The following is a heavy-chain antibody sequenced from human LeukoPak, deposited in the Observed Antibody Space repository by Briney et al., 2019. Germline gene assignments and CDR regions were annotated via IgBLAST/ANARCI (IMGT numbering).Heavy chain of an antibody. CDR1: GYTFTGYY. Sequence: ASVKVSCKASGYTFTGYYMHWVPQAPGQGLEWMGRINPNSGGTNYAQKCLSRVTMTRDTSISTAYMELSRVRSDDTAVYYCATERITMVRGVIPIHFDYWGQGTLVTVSS. D-gene: IGHD3-10*01. V-gene: IGHV1-2*06. CDR3: ATERITMVRGVIPIHFDY. CDR2: INPNSGGT. J-gene: IGHJ4*02.